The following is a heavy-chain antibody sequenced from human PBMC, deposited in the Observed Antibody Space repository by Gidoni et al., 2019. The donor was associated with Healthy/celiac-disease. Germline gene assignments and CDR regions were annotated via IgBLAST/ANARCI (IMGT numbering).Heavy chain of an antibody. V-gene: IGHV1-3*01. J-gene: IGHJ5*02. Sequence: NGNTKYSQKFQGRVTITRDTSASTAYMELSSLRSEDTAVYYCAREHSRYNLNDVGFDPWGQGTLVTVSS. CDR3: AREHSRYNLNDVGFDP. D-gene: IGHD1-1*01. CDR2: NGNT.